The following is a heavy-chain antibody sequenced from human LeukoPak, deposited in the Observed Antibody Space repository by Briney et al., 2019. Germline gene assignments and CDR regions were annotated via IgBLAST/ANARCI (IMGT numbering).Heavy chain of an antibody. V-gene: IGHV4-61*02. J-gene: IGHJ5*02. Sequence: SETLSLTCTVSGGSISSGSCYWSWIRQPAGKGLECIGRINTSGSTNYNPSLKSRVTISVDTSKNQFSLKLTSVTAADTAVYYCVSAKFLVRGVSWFDPWGQGTLVTVSS. D-gene: IGHD3-10*01. CDR3: VSAKFLVRGVSWFDP. CDR1: GGSISSGSCY. CDR2: INTSGST.